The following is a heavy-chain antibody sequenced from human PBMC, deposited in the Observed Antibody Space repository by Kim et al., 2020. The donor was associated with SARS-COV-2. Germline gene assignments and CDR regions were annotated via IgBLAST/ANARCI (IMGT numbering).Heavy chain of an antibody. V-gene: IGHV3-23*01. J-gene: IGHJ3*02. CDR3: AKSYYYDTPQAFDI. Sequence: ADSVTGRFTISRDNSKNTLYLQMNSLRAEDTAVYYCAKSYYYDTPQAFDIWGQGTMVTVSS. D-gene: IGHD3-22*01.